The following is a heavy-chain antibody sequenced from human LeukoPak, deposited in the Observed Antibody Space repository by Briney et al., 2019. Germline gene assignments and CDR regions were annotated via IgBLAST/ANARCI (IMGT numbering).Heavy chain of an antibody. CDR1: GGSFSGYY. CDR3: ATDRRGLYSSGRLYYYYYMDV. Sequence: PSETLSLTCAVYGGSFSGYYWSWIRQPPGKGLEWIGEINHSGSTNYNPSLKSRVTISVDTSKNQFSLKLSSVTAADTAVYYCATDRRGLYSSGRLYYYYYMDVWGKGTTVTISS. CDR2: INHSGST. V-gene: IGHV4-34*01. J-gene: IGHJ6*03. D-gene: IGHD6-19*01.